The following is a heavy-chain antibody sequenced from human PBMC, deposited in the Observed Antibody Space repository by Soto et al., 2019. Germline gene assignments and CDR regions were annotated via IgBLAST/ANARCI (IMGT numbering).Heavy chain of an antibody. V-gene: IGHV4-39*02. CDR3: ARDLWGYCGTDCYPLDV. CDR1: GGSISSSSYF. CDR2: MYYSGGT. J-gene: IGHJ6*02. D-gene: IGHD2-21*02. Sequence: SETLSLTCAVSGGSISSSSYFWGWIRQPPGKGLEWIGSMYYSGGTYYNPSLKSRVTISVDTSKNQFSLKLSSVTAADTAVYYCARDLWGYCGTDCYPLDVWGQGTTVTVSS.